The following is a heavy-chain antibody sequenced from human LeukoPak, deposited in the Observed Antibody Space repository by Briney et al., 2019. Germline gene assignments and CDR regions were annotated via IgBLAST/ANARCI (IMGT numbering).Heavy chain of an antibody. Sequence: SETLSLTCTVSGGSISSSSYYWGWIRQPPGKGLEWIGSIYYSGSTYYNPSLKSRVTISVDTSKNQFSLKLGSVTAADTAVYYCARQVRSGWYYFDYWGQGTLVTVSS. V-gene: IGHV4-39*01. D-gene: IGHD6-19*01. CDR2: IYYSGST. CDR3: ARQVRSGWYYFDY. CDR1: GGSISSSSYY. J-gene: IGHJ4*02.